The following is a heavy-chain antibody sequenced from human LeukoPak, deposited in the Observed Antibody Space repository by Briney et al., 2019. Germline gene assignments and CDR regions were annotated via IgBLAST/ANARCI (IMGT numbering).Heavy chain of an antibody. V-gene: IGHV1-2*02. CDR1: GYTFTGYY. D-gene: IGHD3-10*01. CDR3: ARDSGTTGEVKFDP. J-gene: IGHJ5*02. Sequence: GASVKVSCKASGYTFTGYYMHWVRQAPGQGLEWMGWIIPNSGGTNYAQKFQGRVTMTRDTSISTAYMELSRLRSDDTAVYYCARDSGTTGEVKFDPWGQGTLVTVSS. CDR2: IIPNSGGT.